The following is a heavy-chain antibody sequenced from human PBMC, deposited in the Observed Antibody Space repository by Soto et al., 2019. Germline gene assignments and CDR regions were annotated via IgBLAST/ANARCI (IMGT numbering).Heavy chain of an antibody. J-gene: IGHJ1*01. V-gene: IGHV1-69*13. D-gene: IGHD3-22*01. CDR1: GGTFSSYA. Sequence: VKVSCKASGGTFSSYAISWVRQAPGQGLEWMGGIIPIFGTANYAQKFQGRVTITADESTSTAYMELSSLRSEDTAVYYCARGFYDSSGYYYANQHWGQGTLVTVSS. CDR3: ARGFYDSSGYYYANQH. CDR2: IIPIFGTA.